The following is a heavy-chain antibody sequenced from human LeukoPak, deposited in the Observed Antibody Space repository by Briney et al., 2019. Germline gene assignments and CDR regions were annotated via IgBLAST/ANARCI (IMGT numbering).Heavy chain of an antibody. D-gene: IGHD5/OR15-5a*01. CDR1: GGSINNYY. CDR3: ASIGGHKVYVY. V-gene: IGHV4-4*07. CDR2: IYTSGST. J-gene: IGHJ4*02. Sequence: KPSETLSLTCTVSGGSINNYYWSWIRRPAGKGLEWIGRIYTSGSTNYNPSLKSRVTMSVDTPKNQFSLKLSSVTAADTAVYYCASIGGHKVYVYWGQGTLVTVSS.